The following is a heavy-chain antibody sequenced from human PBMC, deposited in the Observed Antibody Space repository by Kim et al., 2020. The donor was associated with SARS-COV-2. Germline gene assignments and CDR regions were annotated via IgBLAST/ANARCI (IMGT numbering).Heavy chain of an antibody. J-gene: IGHJ5*02. CDR3: ARERPTTTILET. V-gene: IGHV4-31*02. D-gene: IGHD3-9*01. Sequence: YTPSLKCRVTISVDTSKNQFSLKLSSVTAADTAVYYCARERPTTTILETWGQGTLLTVSS.